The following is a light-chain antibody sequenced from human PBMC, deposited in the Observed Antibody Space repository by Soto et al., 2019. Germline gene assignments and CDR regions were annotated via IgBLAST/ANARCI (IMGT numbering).Light chain of an antibody. CDR3: QKSTSYLWP. V-gene: IGKV1-5*01. CDR1: QSISNW. CDR2: DAS. J-gene: IGKJ1*01. Sequence: IRMTKSPSTVSASVGDRVTITCRASQSISNWLAWYQQKPGKAPKLLIYDASSLESGVPSRFSGSGSGTEFTLTISSLQPDDFAPYYSQKSTSYLWPSGQGGKV.